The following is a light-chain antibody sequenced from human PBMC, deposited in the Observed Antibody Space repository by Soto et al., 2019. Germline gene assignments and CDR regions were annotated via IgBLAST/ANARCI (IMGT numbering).Light chain of an antibody. CDR3: QQYGSSRRT. CDR1: QSVSSSY. V-gene: IGKV3-20*01. J-gene: IGKJ1*01. Sequence: EIVLTQSPGTLCLSPGERATLSCRASQSVSSSYLAWYQQKPGQAPRLLIYGASSRATGIPDRFSGSGSGTDFTLTISRLEPEDFAVYYCQQYGSSRRTFGQGTKVEIK. CDR2: GAS.